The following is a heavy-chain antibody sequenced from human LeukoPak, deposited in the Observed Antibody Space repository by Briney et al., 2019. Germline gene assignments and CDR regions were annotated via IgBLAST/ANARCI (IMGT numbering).Heavy chain of an antibody. CDR1: GYSFSNYW. CDR3: ARRNDVGAFDI. V-gene: IGHV5-51*01. D-gene: IGHD1-1*01. CDR2: IYPGDSDT. Sequence: GESLKISCKGSGYSFSNYWIGWVRQMPGKGLEWMGIIYPGDSDTRYSPSFQAQVTISADKSISTAYLQWSSLKASDTAMYYCARRNDVGAFDIWGQGTMVTVSS. J-gene: IGHJ3*02.